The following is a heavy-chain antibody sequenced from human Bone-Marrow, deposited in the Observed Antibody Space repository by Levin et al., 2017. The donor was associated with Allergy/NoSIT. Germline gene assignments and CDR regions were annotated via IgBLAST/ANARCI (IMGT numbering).Heavy chain of an antibody. CDR1: GGFMDSNY. V-gene: IGHV4-4*07. D-gene: IGHD3-3*01. CDR3: ARGGTIFGLDY. CDR2: IYSSGTT. J-gene: IGHJ4*02. Sequence: PSETLSLTCIVSGGFMDSNYWNWIRQPAGKGLEWIGRIYSSGTTNYNSALKSRVTMSVDTSKKEFSMKLTSVTAADTAIYYCARGGTIFGLDYWGQGIQVAVSS.